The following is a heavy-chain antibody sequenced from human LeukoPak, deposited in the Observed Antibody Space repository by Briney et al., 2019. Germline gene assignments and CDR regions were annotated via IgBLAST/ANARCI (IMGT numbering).Heavy chain of an antibody. D-gene: IGHD3-3*01. V-gene: IGHV3-53*01. CDR3: ARAPHYDPPID. J-gene: IGHJ4*02. CDR1: GFTVSSNY. Sequence: PGGPLRLSCAASGFTVSSNYMSWVRQAPGKGLEWVSIIYNGGGSTYYADSVKGRFTISRDNSKNTLYLQMNSLRAEDTAVYYCARAPHYDPPIDWGQGSLVTVSS. CDR2: IYNGGGST.